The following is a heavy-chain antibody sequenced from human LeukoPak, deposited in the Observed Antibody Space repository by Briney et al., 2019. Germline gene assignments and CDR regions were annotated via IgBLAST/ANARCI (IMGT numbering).Heavy chain of an antibody. D-gene: IGHD5-12*01. CDR1: GFTFRTYA. J-gene: IGHJ2*01. V-gene: IGHV3-53*01. Sequence: GGSLRLSCAASGFTFRTYAMSWVRQAPGKGLEWISLLYSGGRTFYTDSVKGRFTISSHDSQNTLYLQMNSLRAEDTAVYYCARGGDIPNLWGRGTLVTVSS. CDR2: LYSGGRT. CDR3: ARGGDIPNL.